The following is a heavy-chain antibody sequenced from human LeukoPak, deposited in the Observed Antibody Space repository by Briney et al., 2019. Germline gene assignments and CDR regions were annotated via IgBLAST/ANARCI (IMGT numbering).Heavy chain of an antibody. J-gene: IGHJ4*02. CDR1: GYGFTSYY. Sequence: AASVKVSCKAFGYGFTSYYIHWVRQAPEQGLEWMGIINPSVGGTTYARKFQGRVTMTRDTSTSTVYMELSSLRSEDTAVYYCARHGSGRYYPAEGRVDYWGQGTLVTVSP. CDR2: INPSVGGT. V-gene: IGHV1-46*03. CDR3: ARHGSGRYYPAEGRVDY. D-gene: IGHD3-10*01.